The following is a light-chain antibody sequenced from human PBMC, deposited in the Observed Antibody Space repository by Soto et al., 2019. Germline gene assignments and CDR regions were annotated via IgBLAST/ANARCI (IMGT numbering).Light chain of an antibody. CDR1: QSISSW. CDR3: QQYNSYWT. Sequence: DSQMTQSNCTLSRSGRDRPTMTFRASQSISSWLAWYQQKPGKAPKLLIYDASSLESGVPSRFSGSGSGTEFTLIISSLQPDDFATYYCQQYNSYWTFGQGTKVDI. V-gene: IGKV1-5*01. J-gene: IGKJ1*01. CDR2: DAS.